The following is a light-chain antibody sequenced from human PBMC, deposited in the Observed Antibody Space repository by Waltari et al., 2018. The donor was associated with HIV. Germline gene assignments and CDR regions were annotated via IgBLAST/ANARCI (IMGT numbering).Light chain of an antibody. CDR1: SSNLGAGYD. J-gene: IGLJ3*02. CDR2: DTN. Sequence: QSVVTQPPSVSGAPGQRIPISCSGSSSNLGAGYDVHWYQPLPGTATKVIIYDTNKRPSGVPDRFSGSKSGTSASLAITGLQAEEEAEYYCQSYDTSLSAVVFGGGTKLTVL. CDR3: QSYDTSLSAVV. V-gene: IGLV1-40*01.